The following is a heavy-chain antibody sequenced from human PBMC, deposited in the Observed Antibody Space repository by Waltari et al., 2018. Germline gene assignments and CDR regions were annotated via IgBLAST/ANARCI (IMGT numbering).Heavy chain of an antibody. Sequence: QLQLQESGPGLVKPSETLSLTCTVSGGSISSSSYYWGWIRQPPGKGLEWIGSIYYSGSTYSTPSLKSRVTISVDTSKNQFSLKLSSVTAADTAVYYCARVKATITPGYYGMDVWGQGTTVTVSS. CDR1: GGSISSSSYY. CDR2: IYYSGST. J-gene: IGHJ6*02. D-gene: IGHD5-12*01. V-gene: IGHV4-39*07. CDR3: ARVKATITPGYYGMDV.